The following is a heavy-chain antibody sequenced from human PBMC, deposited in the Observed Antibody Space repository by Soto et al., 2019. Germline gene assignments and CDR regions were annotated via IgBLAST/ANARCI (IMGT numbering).Heavy chain of an antibody. CDR3: AREGVAPYYYYGMDV. CDR2: ISTYNGDT. D-gene: IGHD5-12*01. J-gene: IGHJ6*02. Sequence: GASVKVSCKASGYTFTRSGISWVRQAPGQGLERKGWISTYNGDTNYAQTFQGRVTMSTDTSTSTVYMEKRSLRSDDTAVYYCAREGVAPYYYYGMDVWGQGTPVTVSS. CDR1: GYTFTRSG. V-gene: IGHV1-18*01.